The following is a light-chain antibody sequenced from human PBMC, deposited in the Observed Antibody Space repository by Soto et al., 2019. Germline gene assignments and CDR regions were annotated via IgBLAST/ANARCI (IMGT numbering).Light chain of an antibody. V-gene: IGLV2-8*01. CDR1: SSDIGGYNY. CDR2: EVS. CDR3: TSYAGSNNLV. J-gene: IGLJ3*02. Sequence: QSVLTQPPSASGSPGQSVTISCTGTSSDIGGYNYVSWYQQHPGKAPKLIIYEVSKRPSGVPDRFSGSKSGNTASLTVSGLQAEDEADSYCTSYAGSNNLVFAGVTKLTVL.